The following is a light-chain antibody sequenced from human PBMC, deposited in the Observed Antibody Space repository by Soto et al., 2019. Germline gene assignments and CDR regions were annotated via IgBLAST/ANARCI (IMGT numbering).Light chain of an antibody. V-gene: IGKV3-20*01. CDR1: QSVSSSY. Sequence: EIVLTQSPGTLSLSPGERATLSCRASQSVSSSYLAWYQQKPGQAPRLLIYGASSTATGIPDRCSGSGSGKDFTLTISRLEDEDVAVYYCQQYGSSPLTFGGGTKVEIK. CDR3: QQYGSSPLT. CDR2: GAS. J-gene: IGKJ4*01.